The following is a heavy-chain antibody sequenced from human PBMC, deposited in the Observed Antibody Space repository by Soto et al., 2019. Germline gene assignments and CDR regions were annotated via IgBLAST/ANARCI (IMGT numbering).Heavy chain of an antibody. Sequence: SGSGGSTSRGAYFLCCIRHETRKGLEWIGYIYYSGSTYYNPSLKSRVTISVDTSKNQFSLKLSSVTAADTAVYYCAIFLFKRQRTGYILYP. J-gene: IGHJ5*02. D-gene: IGHD3-9*01. V-gene: IGHV4-31*03. CDR2: IYYSGST. CDR1: GGSTSRGAYF. CDR3: AIFLFKRQRTGYILYP.